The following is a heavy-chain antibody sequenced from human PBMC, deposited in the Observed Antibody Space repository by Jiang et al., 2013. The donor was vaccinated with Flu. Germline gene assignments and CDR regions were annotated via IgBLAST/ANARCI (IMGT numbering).Heavy chain of an antibody. CDR2: INPSGGST. J-gene: IGHJ4*02. D-gene: IGHD3-3*01. CDR3: ARADYDFWSGYLYYFDY. V-gene: IGHV1-46*01. CDR1: GYTFTSYY. Sequence: PGASVKVSCKASGYTFTSYYMHWVRQAPGQGLEWMGIINPSGGSTSYAQKFQGRVTMTRDTSTSTVYMELSSLRSEDTAVYYCARADYDFWSGYLYYFDYWGQGTLVTVSS.